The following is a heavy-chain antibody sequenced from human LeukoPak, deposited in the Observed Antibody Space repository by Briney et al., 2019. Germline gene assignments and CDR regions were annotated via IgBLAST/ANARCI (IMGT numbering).Heavy chain of an antibody. CDR1: GYTFTSYY. V-gene: IGHV1-46*01. CDR2: INPSGGST. J-gene: IGHJ6*02. Sequence: ASVKVSFTASGYTFTSYYMHWVRQAPGQGLEWMGIINPSGGSTSYAQKFQGRVTMTRDTSTSTVYMELSSLRSEDTAVYYCARSGAGGIAATYGMDVWGQGTTVTVSS. CDR3: ARSGAGGIAATYGMDV. D-gene: IGHD6-13*01.